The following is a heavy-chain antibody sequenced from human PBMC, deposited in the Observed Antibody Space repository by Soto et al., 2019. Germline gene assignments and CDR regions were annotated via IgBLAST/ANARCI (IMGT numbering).Heavy chain of an antibody. CDR2: IFYTGTT. Sequence: SETLSRTSCFSGAYFSCNSYYWGWIRQPPGKGLEWVGGIFYTGTTYYSPSLKDRVTISVDTSKNSFSLNLTSVTAADTAVYFCARLVVVAPVANAWGQGTLVTVSS. CDR1: GAYFSCNSYY. CDR3: ARLVVVAPVANA. V-gene: IGHV4-39*02. D-gene: IGHD2-2*01. J-gene: IGHJ5*02.